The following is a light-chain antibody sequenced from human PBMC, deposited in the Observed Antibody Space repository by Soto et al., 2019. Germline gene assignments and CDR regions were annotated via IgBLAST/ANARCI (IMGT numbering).Light chain of an antibody. Sequence: QSALTQPPSASGTPGQRVTVSCSGSSSNIGSNPVNWYQQVPGAAPRLLIYRNNQRPSGVPDRISGSKSGTSASLDISGLRSEDEGDYYCAVWDGSLSGPNTVFGTGTKLTVL. CDR3: AVWDGSLSGPNTV. CDR1: SSNIGSNP. CDR2: RNN. J-gene: IGLJ1*01. V-gene: IGLV1-47*01.